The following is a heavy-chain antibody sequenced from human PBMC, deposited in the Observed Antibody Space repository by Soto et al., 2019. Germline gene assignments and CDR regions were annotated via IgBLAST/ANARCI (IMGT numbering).Heavy chain of an antibody. CDR3: AKALSFTSSALDS. Sequence: ESGGGVVRPGNSLTLACAASGFTFSGIAMHWVRQAPGKGLEWVAVVSYDATNKFYGESVKGRFTVSRDNSKHTLYLHMTSLRPEDTATYYCAKALSFTSSALDSWGQGSLVIVS. J-gene: IGHJ5*02. CDR2: VSYDATNK. V-gene: IGHV3-30*18. D-gene: IGHD2-2*01. CDR1: GFTFSGIA.